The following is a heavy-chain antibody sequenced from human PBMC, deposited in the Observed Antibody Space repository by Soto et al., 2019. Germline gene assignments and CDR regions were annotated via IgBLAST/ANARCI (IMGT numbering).Heavy chain of an antibody. CDR2: ISGGGDTT. Sequence: EVQLLESGGGLVQPGGSLRLSCAASGFTFNNYAMTWVRQAPGKGLEWVSAISGGGDTTSYADSVKGRFTVSRDGSKNALDLQMSSLRAEGTALYYCAKGRGGSGSLTPRIDFWGQGTLVTVSS. J-gene: IGHJ4*02. CDR3: AKGRGGSGSLTPRIDF. D-gene: IGHD3-10*01. CDR1: GFTFNNYA. V-gene: IGHV3-23*01.